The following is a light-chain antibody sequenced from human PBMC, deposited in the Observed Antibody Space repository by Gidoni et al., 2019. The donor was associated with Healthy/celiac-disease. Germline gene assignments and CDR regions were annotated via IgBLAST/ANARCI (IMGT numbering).Light chain of an antibody. Sequence: DIQMTQSPSSLSASVGDRVTITCRASQSISSYLNWYQQKPGKDPKLLIYAASSLQSGVPSRFSGSGSGKDFTLNISSLQPEDFATYYCQQSYSTPSTVGGGTKVEIK. J-gene: IGKJ4*01. CDR1: QSISSY. CDR2: AAS. CDR3: QQSYSTPST. V-gene: IGKV1-39*01.